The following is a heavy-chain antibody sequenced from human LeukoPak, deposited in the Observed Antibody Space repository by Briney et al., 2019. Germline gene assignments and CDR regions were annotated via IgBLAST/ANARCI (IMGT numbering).Heavy chain of an antibody. CDR2: IANGAT. D-gene: IGHD5-18*01. CDR1: GGGISSYY. CDR3: ARDKAHSYGYYYDP. V-gene: IGHV4-59*07. Sequence: PSDTLSLTCTVSGGGISSYYWNWIRQTPGKGLEWVGHIANGATEYNRSHKSRAIISVDTSKNQITLRLTSVTAADTAVYHCARDKAHSYGYYYDPWGPGTQVLVSS. J-gene: IGHJ5*02.